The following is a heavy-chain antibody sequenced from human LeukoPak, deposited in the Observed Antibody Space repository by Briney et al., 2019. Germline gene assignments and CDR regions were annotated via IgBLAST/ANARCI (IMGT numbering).Heavy chain of an antibody. D-gene: IGHD3-10*02. CDR3: ARDAHTTSGDKDDY. Sequence: SETLSLTCTVSGGSISSYYWSWIRQPAGKGLEWIGRIYSSGSTTYNPSLKSRVTMSVDTSKNQFSLKLSSVTAADTAVYYCARDAHTTSGDKDDYWGQGTLVTVSS. CDR1: GGSISSYY. V-gene: IGHV4-4*07. J-gene: IGHJ4*02. CDR2: IYSSGST.